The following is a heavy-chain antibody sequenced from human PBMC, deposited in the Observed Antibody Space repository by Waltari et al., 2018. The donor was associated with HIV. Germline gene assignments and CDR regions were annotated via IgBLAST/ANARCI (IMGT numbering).Heavy chain of an antibody. CDR2: IKSNTDGGTT. V-gene: IGHV3-15*01. J-gene: IGHJ4*02. CDR1: GSPFSDAW. D-gene: IGHD3-16*01. Sequence: EVLLVESGGGLGKPGGSLSLSCAASGSPFSDAWMSWVRQAPGKGLEWVGRIKSNTDGGTTDYAAPVKGRFTISRDDSKTTLYLEMNSLKTEDTAVYYCTTVGGGTRDYWGQGTLITVSS. CDR3: TTVGGGTRDY.